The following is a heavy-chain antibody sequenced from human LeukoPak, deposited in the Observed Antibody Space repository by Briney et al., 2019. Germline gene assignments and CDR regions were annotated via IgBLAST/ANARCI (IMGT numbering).Heavy chain of an antibody. J-gene: IGHJ4*02. Sequence: PGGSLRLSCAASGFTFSSHAMIWARQAPGKGLEWVSAISGSGGSTYYADSVKGRFTISRDNSKNTLYLQMNSLRAEDTAVYYWVKDQNTDMGNWGQGTLVTVSS. D-gene: IGHD5-18*01. CDR1: GFTFSSHA. CDR2: ISGSGGST. V-gene: IGHV3-23*01. CDR3: VKDQNTDMGN.